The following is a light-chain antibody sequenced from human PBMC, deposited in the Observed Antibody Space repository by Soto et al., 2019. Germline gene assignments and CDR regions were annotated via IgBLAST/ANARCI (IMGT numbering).Light chain of an antibody. CDR3: SSYTGSNTWV. CDR1: SSDVGGYNY. J-gene: IGLJ3*02. CDR2: EVS. V-gene: IGLV2-14*03. Sequence: SALTQSASVSGSPGQSITISCTGTSSDVGGYNYVSWYQQHPGKAPKFIIYEVSNRPSGVSNRFSGSKSGNTASLTISGLQAEDEADYYCSSYTGSNTWVFGGGTKLTVL.